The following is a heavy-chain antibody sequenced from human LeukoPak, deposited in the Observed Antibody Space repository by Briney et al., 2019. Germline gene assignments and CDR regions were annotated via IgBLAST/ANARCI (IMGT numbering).Heavy chain of an antibody. V-gene: IGHV3-48*01. Sequence: PGGSLRLSCAASGFTFSSYSMNWVRQAPGKGLEWVSYISSSSSTIYYADSVKGRFTISRDNAKNSLYLQMNSLRAEDTAVYYCAREGRAGSGYYFDYWGQGTLVTVSS. J-gene: IGHJ4*02. CDR2: ISSSSSTI. D-gene: IGHD3-10*01. CDR3: AREGRAGSGYYFDY. CDR1: GFTFSSYS.